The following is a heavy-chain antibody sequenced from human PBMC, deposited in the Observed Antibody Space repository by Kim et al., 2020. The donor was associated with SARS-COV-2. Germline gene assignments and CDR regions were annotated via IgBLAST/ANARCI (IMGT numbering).Heavy chain of an antibody. V-gene: IGHV4-34*01. Sequence: IKHSGRPNYNPSLKSRVTISVDTSKNQFALKLSSVTAADTAVYYCARGGYWGQGTLVTVSS. J-gene: IGHJ4*02. CDR2: IKHSGRP. D-gene: IGHD3-10*01. CDR3: ARGGY.